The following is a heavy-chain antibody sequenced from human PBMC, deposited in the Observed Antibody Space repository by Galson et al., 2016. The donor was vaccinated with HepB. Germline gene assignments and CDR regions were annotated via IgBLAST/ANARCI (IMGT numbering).Heavy chain of an antibody. Sequence: SVKVSCKASGGTLGSNGVTWVRQAPGQGLEWMGGIIPMFETISYAQKFQGRVTIIADESTSTVSMELSSLKSEDTAVYFCARSIVAFHWYFDLWGPGTLVTVSS. CDR2: IIPMFETI. V-gene: IGHV1-69*13. CDR1: GGTLGSNG. D-gene: IGHD2-15*01. CDR3: ARSIVAFHWYFDL. J-gene: IGHJ2*01.